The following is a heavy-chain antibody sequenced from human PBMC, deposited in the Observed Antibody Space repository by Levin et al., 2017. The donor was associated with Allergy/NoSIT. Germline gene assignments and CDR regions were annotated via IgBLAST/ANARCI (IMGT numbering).Heavy chain of an antibody. CDR2: INTDGSST. Sequence: GGSLRLSCASSGFTFSSYWMHWVRQAPGKGLMWVSRINTDGSSTSYADSVKGRFTISRDNAKNTLYLQMNSLRAEDTAVYYCARGGDGTVTTIDYWGQGTLVTVSS. CDR3: ARGGDGTVTTIDY. CDR1: GFTFSSYW. J-gene: IGHJ4*02. D-gene: IGHD4-17*01. V-gene: IGHV3-74*01.